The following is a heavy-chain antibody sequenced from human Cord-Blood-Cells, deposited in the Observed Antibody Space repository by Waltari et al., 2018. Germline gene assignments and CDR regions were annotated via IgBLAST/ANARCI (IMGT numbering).Heavy chain of an antibody. D-gene: IGHD7-27*01. CDR3: AILTGDVGY. V-gene: IGHV3-30*03. J-gene: IGHJ4*02. CDR1: GFTFSSYG. CDR2: ISYDGSNK. Sequence: QVQLVESGGGVVQPGRSLRLSCAASGFTFSSYGMHWVRQAPGKGLGWVAVISYDGSNKYYADSVKGRFTISRDNSKNTLYLQMNSLRAEDTAVYYCAILTGDVGYWGQGTLVTVSS.